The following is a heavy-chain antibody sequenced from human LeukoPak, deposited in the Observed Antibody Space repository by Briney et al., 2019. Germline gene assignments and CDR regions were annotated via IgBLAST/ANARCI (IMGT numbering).Heavy chain of an antibody. V-gene: IGHV3-21*01. J-gene: IGHJ4*02. CDR1: GFTFRSYS. Sequence: GGSLRLSCAASGFTFRSYSMNWVRQAPGKRLEWLSSITSSGSHMYYADSVKGRFTISRDNAKSSRYLQMNSLSAGDTAVYYCASFMTTVTIPDYWGQGTLVTVSS. D-gene: IGHD4-17*01. CDR3: ASFMTTVTIPDY. CDR2: ITSSGSHM.